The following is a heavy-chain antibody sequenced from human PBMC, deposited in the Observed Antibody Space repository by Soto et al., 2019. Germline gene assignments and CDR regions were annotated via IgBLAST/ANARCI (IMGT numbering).Heavy chain of an antibody. Sequence: PGGSLRLSCAASGFTFSSNAMSWVRQAPGKGLEWVSGISGSGGSTYYADSVKGRFTISRDNAKNSLYLQMNSLRAEDTAVYYCARGMTAAGHFPSDYWGQGALVTVSS. CDR3: ARGMTAAGHFPSDY. CDR2: ISGSGGST. D-gene: IGHD6-13*01. CDR1: GFTFSSNA. J-gene: IGHJ4*02. V-gene: IGHV3-23*01.